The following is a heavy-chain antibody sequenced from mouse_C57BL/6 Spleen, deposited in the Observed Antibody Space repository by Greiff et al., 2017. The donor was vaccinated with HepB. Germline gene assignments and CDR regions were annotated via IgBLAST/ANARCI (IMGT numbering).Heavy chain of an antibody. V-gene: IGHV1-50*01. CDR3: ARITTVEDFDY. CDR1: GYTFTSYW. D-gene: IGHD1-1*01. CDR2: IDPSDSYT. Sequence: QVQLQQPGAELVKPGASVKLSCKASGYTFTSYWMQWVKQRPGQGLEWIGEIDPSDSYTNYNQKFKGKATLTVDTSSSTAYMQLSSLTSEDSAVYYCARITTVEDFDYWGQGTTLTVSS. J-gene: IGHJ2*01.